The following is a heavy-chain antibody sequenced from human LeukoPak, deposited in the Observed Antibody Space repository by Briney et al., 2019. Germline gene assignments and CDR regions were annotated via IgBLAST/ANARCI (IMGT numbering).Heavy chain of an antibody. D-gene: IGHD3-22*01. CDR1: GFPLCSYG. Sequence: GGSLRLSCALSGFPLCSYGMHWVRHAPGKGLEWVAFIRYDGSNKYYAYSVRGRFTISRDNSKNTLYLQMNSLRAEDTAVYDCAKGRYDSMGVCDYWGQGTLVTVSS. V-gene: IGHV3-30*02. J-gene: IGHJ4*02. CDR2: IRYDGSNK. CDR3: AKGRYDSMGVCDY.